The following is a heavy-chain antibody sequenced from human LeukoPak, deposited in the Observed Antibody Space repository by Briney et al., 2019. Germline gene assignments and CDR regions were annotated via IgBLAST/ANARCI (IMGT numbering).Heavy chain of an antibody. CDR2: ISWNSGSI. J-gene: IGHJ4*02. V-gene: IGHV3-9*03. D-gene: IGHD3-22*01. Sequence: GRSLRLSCVASGFTFDDYAMHWVRQAPAKGLEWVSGISWNSGSIGYADSVKGRFTISRDNAKNSLYLQMNSLRAEDMALYYCAKALGPYYYDSSGYLDNWGQGTLVTVSS. CDR3: AKALGPYYYDSSGYLDN. CDR1: GFTFDDYA.